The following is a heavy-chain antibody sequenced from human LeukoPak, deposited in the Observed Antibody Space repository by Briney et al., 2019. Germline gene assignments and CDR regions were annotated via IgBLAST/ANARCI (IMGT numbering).Heavy chain of an antibody. J-gene: IGHJ4*02. Sequence: GGSLRLSCAASGFTFSTYWMHWVRQAPGKGLVWVAGIRSDGSSTIYADSVKGRSTISRDNARNTLYLQVNSLRAEDTVVYYCARDSSGWGSDYWGQGSLVTVSS. V-gene: IGHV3-74*01. D-gene: IGHD6-25*01. CDR1: GFTFSTYW. CDR3: ARDSSGWGSDY. CDR2: IRSDGSST.